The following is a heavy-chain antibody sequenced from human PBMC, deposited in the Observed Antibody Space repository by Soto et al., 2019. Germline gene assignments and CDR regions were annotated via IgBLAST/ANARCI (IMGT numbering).Heavy chain of an antibody. V-gene: IGHV1-18*04. CDR2: ISAYNGNT. Sequence: ASVKVSCKASGYTFTSYGISWVRQAPGQGLEWMGWISAYNGNTNYAQKLQGRVTMTTDTSTSTAYMELRSLRSDDTAVYYCARPYYYDSSGYPGDSYGMDVWGQGTTVTVSS. J-gene: IGHJ6*02. CDR1: GYTFTSYG. D-gene: IGHD3-22*01. CDR3: ARPYYYDSSGYPGDSYGMDV.